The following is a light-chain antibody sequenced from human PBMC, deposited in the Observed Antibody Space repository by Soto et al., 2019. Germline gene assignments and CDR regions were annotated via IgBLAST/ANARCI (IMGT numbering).Light chain of an antibody. J-gene: IGKJ2*01. Sequence: EIVMTQSPATLSVSPGERATLSCRASQSVSNNLAWYQQKPGQTPRLLIYGASTRATGIPVRFSGSGSETEFTLTISSLQSEDFAVYYFQQYNNWPPVTFGQGTKLEIK. CDR3: QQYNNWPPVT. V-gene: IGKV3-15*01. CDR2: GAS. CDR1: QSVSNN.